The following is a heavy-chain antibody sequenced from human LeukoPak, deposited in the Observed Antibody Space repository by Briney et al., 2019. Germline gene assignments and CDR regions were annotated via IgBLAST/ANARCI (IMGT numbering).Heavy chain of an antibody. D-gene: IGHD6-13*01. CDR2: IIPIFGTA. V-gene: IGHV1-69*06. Sequence: ASVKVSCKASGYTFTSYGISWVRQAPGQGLEWMGGIIPIFGTANYAQKFQGRVTITADTSTSTAYMELRSLRSDDTAVYYCARCAGVAAAGIFDYWGQGTLVTVSS. CDR1: GYTFTSYG. CDR3: ARCAGVAAAGIFDY. J-gene: IGHJ4*02.